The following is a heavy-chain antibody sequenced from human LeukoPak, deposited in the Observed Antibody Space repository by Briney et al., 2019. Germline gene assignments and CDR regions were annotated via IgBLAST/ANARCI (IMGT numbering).Heavy chain of an antibody. J-gene: IGHJ4*02. Sequence: ASVKVSCKASGYTFPSYYMHWVRQAPGQGLEWMGIINPSGGSTSYAQKFQGRVTMTRDTSTSTVYMELSSLRSEDTAVYYCARGGGSVSYYDSSGEIDYWGQGTLVTVSS. V-gene: IGHV1-46*01. CDR2: INPSGGST. CDR1: GYTFPSYY. D-gene: IGHD3-22*01. CDR3: ARGGGSVSYYDSSGEIDY.